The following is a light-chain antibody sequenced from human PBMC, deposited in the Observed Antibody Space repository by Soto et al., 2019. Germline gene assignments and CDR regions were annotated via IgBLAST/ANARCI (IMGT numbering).Light chain of an antibody. CDR3: HQYNNWPT. CDR1: QSVSSN. J-gene: IGKJ1*01. V-gene: IGKV3-15*01. Sequence: EIVMTQSPSTLSVSPGERATLSCRASQSVSSNLAWYQQKPGQAPRLLIYGASTRATGIPARFSGSGSGTEFTLTISSLQSEDFAVYYCHQYNNWPTFGQGTKVDIK. CDR2: GAS.